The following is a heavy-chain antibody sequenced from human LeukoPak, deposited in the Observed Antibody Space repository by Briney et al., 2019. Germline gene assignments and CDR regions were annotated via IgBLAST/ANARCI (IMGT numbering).Heavy chain of an antibody. V-gene: IGHV3-15*01. J-gene: IGHJ3*01. CDR1: GFSISIAW. D-gene: IGHD3-22*01. CDR3: AAVGEWLSNAFNL. CDR2: IKSKGDGGTR. Sequence: GGSLRLSCAASGFSISIAWMSWVRQAPGKGLEWVGRIKSKGDGGTRDCAAPVKDRFIISRDDSKNMLYLQMNSLKTEDTAIYYCAAVGEWLSNAFNLWGQGTMVSVSA.